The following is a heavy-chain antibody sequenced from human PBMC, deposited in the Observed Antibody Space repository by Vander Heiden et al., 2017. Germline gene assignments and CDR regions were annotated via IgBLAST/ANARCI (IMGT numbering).Heavy chain of an antibody. CDR3: AKDRHWGSEGLDS. J-gene: IGHJ5*01. CDR2: IRGTGDDT. D-gene: IGHD3-16*01. CDR1: GFTFGDYA. Sequence: VQLLESGGDLVQPGGSLRLSCAASGFTFGDYAMTWVRQTAGKGLEWISNIRGTGDDTHYADSVKGRFTISRDNSKNTLYLQMNSLRVEDTALYFCAKDRHWGSEGLDSWGQGTLVIVSS. V-gene: IGHV3-23*01.